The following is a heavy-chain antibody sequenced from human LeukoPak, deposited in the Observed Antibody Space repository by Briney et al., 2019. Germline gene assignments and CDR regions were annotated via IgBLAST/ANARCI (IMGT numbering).Heavy chain of an antibody. D-gene: IGHD5-18*01. J-gene: IGHJ4*02. CDR1: GGTSSSYA. V-gene: IGHV1-69*04. CDR3: ARDQGYSYGFDY. Sequence: ASVKVSCKASGGTSSSYAISWVRQAPGQGLEWMGRIIPILGIANYAQKFQGRVTITADKSTSTAYMELSSLRSEDTAVYYCARDQGYSYGFDYWGQGTLVTVSS. CDR2: IIPILGIA.